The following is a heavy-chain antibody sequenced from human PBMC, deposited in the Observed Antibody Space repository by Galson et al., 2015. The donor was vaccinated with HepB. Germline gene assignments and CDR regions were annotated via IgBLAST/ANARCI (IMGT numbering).Heavy chain of an antibody. CDR2: ISGYNGNT. Sequence: SVKVSCKASGYTFDNYGLSWVRQAPGQGLEWVGWISGYNGNTNYGQRFQGRVTMTMDISTNTAYMELRSLTSDDPAVFFCARDKDYYYDSDGYDKWGQGTLVIVSS. D-gene: IGHD3-22*01. V-gene: IGHV1-18*01. CDR3: ARDKDYYYDSDGYDK. CDR1: GYTFDNYG. J-gene: IGHJ4*02.